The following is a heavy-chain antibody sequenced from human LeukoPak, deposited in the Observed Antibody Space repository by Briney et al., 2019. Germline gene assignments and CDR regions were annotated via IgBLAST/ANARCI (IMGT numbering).Heavy chain of an antibody. CDR1: GGTFSSYA. D-gene: IGHD3-10*01. V-gene: IGHV1-69*04. CDR3: ARDRPGGC. J-gene: IGHJ4*02. Sequence: SVKVSCKASGGTFSSYAISWVRQAPGQGLEWMGRIIPIFGIANYAQKFQGRVTITADKSTSTACMELSSLRSEDTAVYYCARDRPGGCWGQGTLVTVSS. CDR2: IIPIFGIA.